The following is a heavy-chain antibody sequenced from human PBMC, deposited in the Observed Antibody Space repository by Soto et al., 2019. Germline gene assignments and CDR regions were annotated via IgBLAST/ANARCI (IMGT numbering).Heavy chain of an antibody. CDR3: ASRYNWNDGGDAFDI. Sequence: QLQLQESGPGLVKPSETLSLTCTVSGGSISSSSYYWGWIRQPPGKGLEWIGSIYYSGSTYYNPSLKSRVTISVDTSKNQFSLKLSSVSAADTAVYYCASRYNWNDGGDAFDIWGQGTVVTVSS. CDR1: GGSISSSSYY. V-gene: IGHV4-39*01. J-gene: IGHJ3*02. CDR2: IYYSGST. D-gene: IGHD1-1*01.